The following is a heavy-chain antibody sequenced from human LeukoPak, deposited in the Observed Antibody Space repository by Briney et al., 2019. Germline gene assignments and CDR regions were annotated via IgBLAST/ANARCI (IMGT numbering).Heavy chain of an antibody. J-gene: IGHJ5*02. CDR3: ASSRIDYGDYDLDP. CDR2: IWYDGSNK. D-gene: IGHD4-17*01. Sequence: GGSLRLSCAASGFTFTSYGMHWVRQAPGKGLEWVAVIWYDGSNKYYADSVKGRFTISRDNSKNTLYQQMNSLRAEDTAVYYCASSRIDYGDYDLDPWGQGTLVTVSS. CDR1: GFTFTSYG. V-gene: IGHV3-33*01.